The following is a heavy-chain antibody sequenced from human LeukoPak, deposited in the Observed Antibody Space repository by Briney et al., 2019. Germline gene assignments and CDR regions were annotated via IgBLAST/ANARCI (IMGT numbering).Heavy chain of an antibody. J-gene: IGHJ4*02. CDR3: ARGRSAVAGISFDY. V-gene: IGHV3-30*02. CDR1: GFTFSSYG. Sequence: GGSLRLSCAASGFTFSSYGMHWVRQAPSKGLEWVAFIRYDGSNNYYADSVKGRFTISRDNSKNTLYLEMDSLRAEDTAVYYCARGRSAVAGISFDYWGQGTLVTVSS. D-gene: IGHD6-19*01. CDR2: IRYDGSNN.